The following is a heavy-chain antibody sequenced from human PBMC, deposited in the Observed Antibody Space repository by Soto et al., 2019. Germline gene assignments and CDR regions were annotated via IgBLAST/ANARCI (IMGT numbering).Heavy chain of an antibody. CDR3: AREVVSLHYDSSGYYYYYGMDV. CDR1: GFTFSSYS. D-gene: IGHD3-22*01. Sequence: TGGSLRLSCAASGFTFSSYSMNWVRQAPGKGLEWVSYISSSSSTIYYADSVKGRFTISRDNAKNSLYLHMNSLRAEDTAVYYCAREVVSLHYDSSGYYYYYGMDVWGQGTTVTVSS. J-gene: IGHJ6*02. CDR2: ISSSSSTI. V-gene: IGHV3-48*01.